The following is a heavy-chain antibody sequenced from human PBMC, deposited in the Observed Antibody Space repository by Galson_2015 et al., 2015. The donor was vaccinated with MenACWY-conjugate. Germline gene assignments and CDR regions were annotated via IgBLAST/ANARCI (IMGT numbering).Heavy chain of an antibody. D-gene: IGHD2-8*01. V-gene: IGHV3-73*01. CDR3: TRQSPLNFDY. CDR2: RSKRNNYAT. Sequence: RSKRNNYATTYAASVQGRFTISRDESERTAYLHMNSLKTEDTAIYYCTRQSPLNFDYWGQGVLVTVSS. J-gene: IGHJ4*02.